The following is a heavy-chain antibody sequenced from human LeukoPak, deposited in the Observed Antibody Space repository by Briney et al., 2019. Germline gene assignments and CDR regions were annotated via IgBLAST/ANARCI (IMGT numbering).Heavy chain of an antibody. D-gene: IGHD6-13*01. CDR1: GGSFSGYY. Sequence: SETLSLTCAVYGGSFSGYYWSWIRQPPGKGLEWIGEINHSGSTNYNPSLKSRVTISVDTSKNQFSLKLSSVTAADTAVYYCARVAAAGTPYFDYWGQGTLVTVSS. CDR2: INHSGST. V-gene: IGHV4-34*01. J-gene: IGHJ4*02. CDR3: ARVAAAGTPYFDY.